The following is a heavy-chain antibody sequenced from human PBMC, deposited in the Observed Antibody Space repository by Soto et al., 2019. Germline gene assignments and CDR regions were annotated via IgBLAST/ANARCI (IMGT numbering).Heavy chain of an antibody. CDR2: IYLNDDK. J-gene: IGHJ6*02. V-gene: IGHV2-5*01. Sequence: QITLKESGPTLVKPTQTLTLTCTFSGFSLSTSGVGVGWIRQPPGKALEWLALIYLNDDKRYSPSLKSRLTITKDTSKNQVVLTMTNMDPVDTATYYCAHSGYGDYYYYYYGMDVWGQGTTVTVSS. CDR3: AHSGYGDYYYYYYGMDV. D-gene: IGHD4-17*01. CDR1: GFSLSTSGVG.